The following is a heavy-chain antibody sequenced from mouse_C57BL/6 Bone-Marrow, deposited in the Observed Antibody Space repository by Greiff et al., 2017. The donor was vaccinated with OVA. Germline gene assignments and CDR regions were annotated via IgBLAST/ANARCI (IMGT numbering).Heavy chain of an antibody. CDR3: ARLPWAY. CDR1: GFTFSDYY. V-gene: IGHV5-12*01. Sequence: EVQGVESGGGLVQPGGSLKLSCAASGFTFSDYYMYWVRQTPEKRLEWVAYISNGGGSTYYPDTVKGRFTISRDNAKNTLYLQMSRLKSEDTAMYYCARLPWAYWGQGTLVTVSA. CDR2: ISNGGGST. J-gene: IGHJ3*01.